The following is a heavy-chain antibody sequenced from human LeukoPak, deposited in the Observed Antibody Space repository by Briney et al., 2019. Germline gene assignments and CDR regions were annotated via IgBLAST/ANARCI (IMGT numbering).Heavy chain of an antibody. Sequence: LGGSLRLSCAASGFSFNNHAMNWVRQAPGKGLEWVSTISVSGDSTFYADSVQGRFTISRDTSRNSLSLHMNSLSAEDTAVYFCARRGGRNGWGDFDYWGQGTLVTVSS. J-gene: IGHJ4*02. V-gene: IGHV3-23*01. CDR1: GFSFNNHA. D-gene: IGHD3-10*01. CDR3: ARRGGRNGWGDFDY. CDR2: ISVSGDST.